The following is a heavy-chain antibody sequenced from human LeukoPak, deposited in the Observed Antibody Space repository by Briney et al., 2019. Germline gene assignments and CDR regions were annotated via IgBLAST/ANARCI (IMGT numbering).Heavy chain of an antibody. V-gene: IGHV3-48*04. CDR1: GFTFSSYS. D-gene: IGHD3-9*01. J-gene: IGHJ4*02. CDR2: ISSSSSTI. CDR3: ARGSIWGLGDYFDY. Sequence: GGSLRLSCAASGFTFSSYSMNWVRQAPGKGLEWVSYISSSSSTIYYADSVKGRFTISRDNAKNSLYLQMNSLRAEDTAVYYCARGSIWGLGDYFDYWGQGTLVTVSS.